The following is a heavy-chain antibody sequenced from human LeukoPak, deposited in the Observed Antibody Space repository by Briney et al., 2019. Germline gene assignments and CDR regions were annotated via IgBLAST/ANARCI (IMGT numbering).Heavy chain of an antibody. J-gene: IGHJ3*02. CDR1: GDSISSRSYY. CDR2: IYYSGNT. Sequence: PSETLSLTCTVSGDSISSRSYYWGWIRQSPGKGLEWVGSIYYSGNTFYNPSLKSRVTISVDTSKNQFSLKLSSVTAADTAVYYCARMGGGCSGGSCYSSPRPTARAFDIWGQGTMVTVSS. D-gene: IGHD2-15*01. CDR3: ARMGGGCSGGSCYSSPRPTARAFDI. V-gene: IGHV4-39*07.